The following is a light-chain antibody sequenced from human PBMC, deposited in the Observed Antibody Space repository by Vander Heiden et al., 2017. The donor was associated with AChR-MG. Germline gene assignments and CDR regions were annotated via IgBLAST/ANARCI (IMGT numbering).Light chain of an antibody. CDR3: QQDNNWSPWT. CDR2: GAF. Sequence: EIVMTQSPATLSVSPGERATLSCRASQSLNTNLAWYQQKPGQPPRLLVYGAFIRATGVPARFSGSGSGTEFTLTISILQSEDFAFYYCQQDNNWSPWTFGQGTKVEIK. J-gene: IGKJ1*01. V-gene: IGKV3D-15*03. CDR1: QSLNTN.